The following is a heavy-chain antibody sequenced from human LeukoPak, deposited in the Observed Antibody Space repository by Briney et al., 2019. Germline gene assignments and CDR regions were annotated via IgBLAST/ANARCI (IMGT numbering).Heavy chain of an antibody. D-gene: IGHD2-21*01. CDR1: GYTFTGYY. J-gene: IGHJ4*02. CDR3: ARGAYCGGDCYDY. Sequence: ASEKVSCKASGYTFTGYYMHWVRQAPGQGLEWMGWINPNSGGTNYAQKFQGRVTMTRDTSISTAYMELSRLRSDDTAVYYCARGAYCGGDCYDYWGQGTLVTVSS. CDR2: INPNSGGT. V-gene: IGHV1-2*02.